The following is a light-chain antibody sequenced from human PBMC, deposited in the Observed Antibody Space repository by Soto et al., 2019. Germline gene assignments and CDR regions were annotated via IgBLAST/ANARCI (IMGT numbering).Light chain of an antibody. J-gene: IGKJ1*01. Sequence: EIVLTQSPDTLSLSPGERGTLSCRASQSVTSNSLAWYQQKPGQAPRLIIFGASSRPTGIPDRFRGFGSGTDFTLTISRLEPEDFAVYVCQQYGSSPPTFGQGTKVDVK. CDR1: QSVTSNS. CDR3: QQYGSSPPT. V-gene: IGKV3-20*01. CDR2: GAS.